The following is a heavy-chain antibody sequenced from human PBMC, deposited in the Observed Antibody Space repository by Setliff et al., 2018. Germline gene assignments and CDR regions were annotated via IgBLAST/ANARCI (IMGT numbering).Heavy chain of an antibody. D-gene: IGHD1-26*01. J-gene: IGHJ4*02. Sequence: PGGSLRLSCAASGFTFTSYSMNWVRQTPGKGLEWVSSISASGDTTYYADSVKGRFTISRDNSKNTLYLQMNSLRAEDTAVYYCCSGSYLFVYWGQGSLVTVSS. CDR2: ISASGDTT. CDR3: CSGSYLFVY. V-gene: IGHV3-23*01. CDR1: GFTFTSYS.